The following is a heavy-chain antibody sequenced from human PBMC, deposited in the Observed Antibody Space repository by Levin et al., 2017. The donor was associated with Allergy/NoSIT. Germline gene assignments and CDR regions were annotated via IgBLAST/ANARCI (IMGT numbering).Heavy chain of an antibody. D-gene: IGHD5-18*01. CDR3: ARARGYSYGRYNWFDP. J-gene: IGHJ5*02. Sequence: SETLSLTCAVYGGSFSGYYWSWIRQPPGKGLEWIGEINHSGSTNYNPSLKSRVTISVDTSKNQFSLKLSSVTAADTAVYYCARARGYSYGRYNWFDPWGQGTLVTVSS. V-gene: IGHV4-34*01. CDR1: GGSFSGYY. CDR2: INHSGST.